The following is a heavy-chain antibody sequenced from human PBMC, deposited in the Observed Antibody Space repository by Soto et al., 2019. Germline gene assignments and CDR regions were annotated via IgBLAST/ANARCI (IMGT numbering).Heavy chain of an antibody. J-gene: IGHJ6*02. V-gene: IGHV3-21*01. CDR2: ISSSSRYT. Sequence: PGGSLRLSCAASGFTFSSYSINWVRQAPWKGLVWVSSISSSSRYTYYTDSVKGRFTISRDNAKNSLYLQMNSLRAGDTAVYYCSRDTAARYDFWGGYLAPSYYYYGMCVWGRGTTGAISS. CDR1: GFTFSSYS. D-gene: IGHD3-3*01. CDR3: SRDTAARYDFWGGYLAPSYYYYGMCV.